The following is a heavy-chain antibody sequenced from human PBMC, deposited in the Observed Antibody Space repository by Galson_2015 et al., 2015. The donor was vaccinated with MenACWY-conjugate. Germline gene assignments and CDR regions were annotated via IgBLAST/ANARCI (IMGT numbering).Heavy chain of an antibody. Sequence: SLRLSCAASGFKFSDAAMHWVRQASGKGLEWVGRIRSKANNYATEYAASVKGRFTISRDDSKNSLYLQMNSLKTEDTAVYYCARDRGGAIYDYWGQGTLVTVSS. CDR1: GFKFSDAA. J-gene: IGHJ4*02. CDR3: ARDRGGAIYDY. V-gene: IGHV3-72*01. D-gene: IGHD1-26*01. CDR2: IRSKANNYAT.